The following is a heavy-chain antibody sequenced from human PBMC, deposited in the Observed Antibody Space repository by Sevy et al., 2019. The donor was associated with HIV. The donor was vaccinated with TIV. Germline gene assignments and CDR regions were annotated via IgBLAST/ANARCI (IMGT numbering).Heavy chain of an antibody. CDR2: ISSGSSYI. V-gene: IGHV3-21*01. J-gene: IGHJ4*02. D-gene: IGHD3-10*01. CDR1: GFTFSYYN. CDR3: ARNLDYYASGPPDS. Sequence: GGSLRLSCAASGFTFSYYNMNWVRQAPGKGLEWVSSISSGSSYIFYVDSVKGRLTISRENAKDSLFLQMNSLRAEDTAVYYCARNLDYYASGPPDSWGRGTLVTVSS.